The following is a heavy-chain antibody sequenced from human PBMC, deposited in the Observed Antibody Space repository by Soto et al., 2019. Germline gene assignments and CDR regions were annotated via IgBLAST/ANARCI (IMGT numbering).Heavy chain of an antibody. D-gene: IGHD3-3*01. CDR1: GFSFRTTW. CDR2: IKSKNAGETT. CDR3: ATGSPFSRSVFDH. V-gene: IGHV3-15*05. J-gene: IGHJ4*02. Sequence: GGSLRLSCAASGFSFRTTWMAWVRQAPGKGLEWVGRIKSKNAGETTDYADPVKGRFTISRDDSKDTVYLHMDSLETGDTAVYYCATGSPFSRSVFDHWCQGTLGTGSS.